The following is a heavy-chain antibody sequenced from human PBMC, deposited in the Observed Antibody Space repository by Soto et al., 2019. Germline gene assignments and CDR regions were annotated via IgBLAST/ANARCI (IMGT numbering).Heavy chain of an antibody. V-gene: IGHV4-31*03. D-gene: IGHD2-15*01. CDR1: GGSISSGGYY. CDR2: IYYSGST. CDR3: VRHYCDGGNCYQFDH. J-gene: IGHJ4*02. Sequence: NPSETLSLTCTFSGGSISSGGYYWSWIRQHPGKGLEGIGYIYYSGSTYYNPSLKSRAIISIDTSKNQFSLKLFSVTAADTAVYYCVRHYCDGGNCYQFDHWGQGTPVTVSS.